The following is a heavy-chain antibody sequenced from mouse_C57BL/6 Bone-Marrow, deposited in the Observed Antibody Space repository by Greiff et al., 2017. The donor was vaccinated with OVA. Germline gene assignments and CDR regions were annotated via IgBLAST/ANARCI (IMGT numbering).Heavy chain of an antibody. D-gene: IGHD2-4*01. J-gene: IGHJ3*01. CDR1: GFNIKDYY. Sequence: VQLQQSGAELVRPGASVKLSCTASGFNIKDYYMHWVNQSPEKGLEWIGGIDPENGDTEYASKFQGKATITADTYSNTTYLQLNSLKSEDTAVDYCTRWDDYDAWFAYWGQGTLVTVSA. CDR2: IDPENGDT. CDR3: TRWDDYDAWFAY. V-gene: IGHV14-4*01.